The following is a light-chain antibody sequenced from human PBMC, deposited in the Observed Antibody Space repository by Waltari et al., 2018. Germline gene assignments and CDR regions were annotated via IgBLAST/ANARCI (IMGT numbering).Light chain of an antibody. J-gene: IGKJ4*01. CDR1: QGIRSY. CDR3: QQVNNYPLT. CDR2: AAS. Sequence: IQLTQSPSSLSASVGDRVTITCRASQGIRSYLAWYQQKPEKAPKLLIYAASTLQRGVPSRFSGSGSGTDFTLTISSLQPEDFATYYCQQVNNYPLTFGGGTKVEIK. V-gene: IGKV1-9*01.